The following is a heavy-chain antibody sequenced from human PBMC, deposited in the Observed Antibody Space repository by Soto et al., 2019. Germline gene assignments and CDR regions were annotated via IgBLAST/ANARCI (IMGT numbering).Heavy chain of an antibody. CDR2: IIPIFGTA. CDR3: AREGVVVVAANYYYYGRDV. Sequence: QVQLVQSGAEVKKPGSSVKVSCKASGGTFSSYTISWVRQAPGQGLEWMGGIIPIFGTANYAQKFQGRVTRTADESTSTDYMELSSVRSEGTAGYYCAREGVVVVAANYYYYGRDVWGQGTTVTVSS. CDR1: GGTFSSYT. V-gene: IGHV1-69*12. D-gene: IGHD2-15*01. J-gene: IGHJ6*02.